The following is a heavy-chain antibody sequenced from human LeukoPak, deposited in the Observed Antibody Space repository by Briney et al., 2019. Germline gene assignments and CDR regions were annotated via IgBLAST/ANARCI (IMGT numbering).Heavy chain of an antibody. V-gene: IGHV3-23*01. Sequence: PGGSLRLSCAASGFTFSSYAMSWVCQAPGKGLEWVSAISGSGGSTYYADSVKGRFTISRDNSKNTLYLQMNSLRAEDTAVYYCAKAPFVVIVGPDAFDIWGQGTMVTVSS. CDR1: GFTFSSYA. CDR3: AKAPFVVIVGPDAFDI. D-gene: IGHD3-22*01. CDR2: ISGSGGST. J-gene: IGHJ3*02.